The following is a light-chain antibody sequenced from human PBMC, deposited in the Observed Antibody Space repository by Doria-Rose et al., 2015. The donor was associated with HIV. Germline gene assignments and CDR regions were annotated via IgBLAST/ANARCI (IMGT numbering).Light chain of an antibody. CDR2: GAS. CDR3: QQYGTSPYT. V-gene: IGKV3-20*01. CDR1: QSVSSNY. J-gene: IGKJ2*01. Sequence: QSPGTLSLSPGERATLSCRASQSVSSNYVAWYQQRPGQAPRLHIYGASSRATGIPDRFSGSGSGTDFNLTISSLEPEDFAMYYCQQYGTSPYTFGQGTRVEIK.